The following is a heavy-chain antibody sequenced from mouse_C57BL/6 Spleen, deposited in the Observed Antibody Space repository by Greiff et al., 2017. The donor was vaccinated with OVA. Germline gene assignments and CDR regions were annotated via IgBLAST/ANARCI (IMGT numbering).Heavy chain of an antibody. D-gene: IGHD3-3*01. CDR3: AREGTGHYLDY. J-gene: IGHJ2*01. CDR1: GYAFSSYW. CDR2: IYPGDGDT. V-gene: IGHV1-80*01. Sequence: VQLVESGAELVKPGASVKISCKASGYAFSSYWMNWVKQRPGKGLEWIGQIYPGDGDTNYNGKFKGKATLTADKSSSTAYMQLSSLTSEDSAVYFCAREGTGHYLDYWGQGTTLTVSS.